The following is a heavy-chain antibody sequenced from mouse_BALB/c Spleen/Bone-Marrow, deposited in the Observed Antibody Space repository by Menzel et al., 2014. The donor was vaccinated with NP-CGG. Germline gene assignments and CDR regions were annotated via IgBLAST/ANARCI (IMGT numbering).Heavy chain of an antibody. Sequence: VQLQQSGTELVKPGASVKLSCTASGFNIKDTYMHRVKQRPEQGLEWIGRIDPANGNTKYDPKFQGKATITADTSSNTADLQLSSLTSEDTAVYYCAHGSTYGYFDYWGQGTTLTVSS. CDR2: IDPANGNT. V-gene: IGHV14-3*02. D-gene: IGHD1-1*01. CDR3: AHGSTYGYFDY. CDR1: GFNIKDTY. J-gene: IGHJ2*01.